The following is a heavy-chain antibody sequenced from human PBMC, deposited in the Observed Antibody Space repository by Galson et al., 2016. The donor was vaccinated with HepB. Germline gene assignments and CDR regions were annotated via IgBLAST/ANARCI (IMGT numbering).Heavy chain of an antibody. Sequence: SLRLSCAASGFTFSSYPMSWVRQAPGKGLEWVSGISGSGGSTYYADSVMGRFTISRDNAKNSLQLQMNSLRAEDTAVYYCARAAGHGHYGSGSRFDYWGQGTLVTVSS. V-gene: IGHV3-23*01. D-gene: IGHD3-10*01. CDR2: ISGSGGST. J-gene: IGHJ4*02. CDR3: ARAAGHGHYGSGSRFDY. CDR1: GFTFSSYP.